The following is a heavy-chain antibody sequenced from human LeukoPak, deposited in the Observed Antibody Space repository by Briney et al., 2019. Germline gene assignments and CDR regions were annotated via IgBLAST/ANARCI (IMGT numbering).Heavy chain of an antibody. D-gene: IGHD6-13*01. CDR3: AKPGSSSSWYDY. Sequence: PGRSLRLSCAASGFTFSSYAMSWVRQAPGKGLEWVSAISGSGGSTYYADSVKGRFTISRDNSKNTLYLQMNSLRAEDTAVYYCAKPGSSSSWYDYWGQGTLVTVSS. J-gene: IGHJ4*02. CDR1: GFTFSSYA. CDR2: ISGSGGST. V-gene: IGHV3-23*01.